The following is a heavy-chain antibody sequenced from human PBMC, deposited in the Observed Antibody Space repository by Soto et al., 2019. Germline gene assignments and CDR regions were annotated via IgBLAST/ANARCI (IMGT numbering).Heavy chain of an antibody. CDR1: GFTFSSYS. CDR3: ARAPISSSTSSNMNWFDP. J-gene: IGHJ5*02. D-gene: IGHD2-2*01. CDR2: ISSSSSYI. V-gene: IGHV3-21*01. Sequence: GGSLRLSCAASGFTFSSYSMNWVRQAPGKGLEWVSSISSSSSYIYYADSVKGRFTISRDNAKNSLYLQMNSLRAEDTAVYYCARAPISSSTSSNMNWFDPWGQGTLVTVSS.